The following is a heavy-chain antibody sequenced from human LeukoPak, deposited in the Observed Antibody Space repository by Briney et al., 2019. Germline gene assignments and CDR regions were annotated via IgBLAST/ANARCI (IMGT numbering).Heavy chain of an antibody. CDR3: ARLTTTVTTPFDY. D-gene: IGHD4-17*01. Sequence: GGSLRLSCAASGFTFSICNMNWVRQAPGKGLEWVSSISSSSSYIYYADSVKGRFTISRDNAKNSLYLQMNSLRAGDTAVYYCARLTTTVTTPFDYWGQGTLVTVSS. CDR2: ISSSSSYI. J-gene: IGHJ4*02. CDR1: GFTFSICN. V-gene: IGHV3-21*01.